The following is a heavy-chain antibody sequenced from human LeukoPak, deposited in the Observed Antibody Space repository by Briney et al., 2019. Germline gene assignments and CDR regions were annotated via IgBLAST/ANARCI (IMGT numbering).Heavy chain of an antibody. V-gene: IGHV3-11*01. Sequence: YISSSGSTIYYADSVKGRFTISRDNAKNSLYLQMNSLRAEDTAVYYCARERVVGATTYFDYWGQGTLVTVSS. J-gene: IGHJ4*02. D-gene: IGHD1-26*01. CDR3: ARERVVGATTYFDY. CDR2: ISSSGSTI.